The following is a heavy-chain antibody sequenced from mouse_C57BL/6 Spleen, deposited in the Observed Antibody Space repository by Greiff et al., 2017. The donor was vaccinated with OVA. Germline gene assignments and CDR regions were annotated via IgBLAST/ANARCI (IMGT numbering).Heavy chain of an antibody. CDR1: GYTFTDYE. Sequence: QVQLKQSGAELVRPGASVTLSCKASGYTFTDYEMHWVKQTPVHGLEWIGAIDPETGGTAYNQKFKGKAILTADKSSSTAYMELRSLTSEDSAVYYCTREDYGSRYFDVWGTGTTVTVSS. J-gene: IGHJ1*03. V-gene: IGHV1-15*01. D-gene: IGHD1-1*01. CDR2: IDPETGGT. CDR3: TREDYGSRYFDV.